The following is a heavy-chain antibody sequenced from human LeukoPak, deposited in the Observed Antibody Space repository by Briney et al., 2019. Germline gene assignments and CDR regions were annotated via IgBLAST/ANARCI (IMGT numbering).Heavy chain of an antibody. D-gene: IGHD2-15*01. V-gene: IGHV3-23*01. CDR2: LNEDGGYT. CDR3: VRDFFCSGGSCPLFDS. J-gene: IGHJ4*02. Sequence: SGGSLRLSCAASGFTFSIYAMSWVRQAPGKGLAWVSGLNEDGGYTYYADSVKGRFTISRDNSENTLYLQMSSLRAEDTAIYYCVRDFFCSGGSCPLFDSWGQGTLVSVSS. CDR1: GFTFSIYA.